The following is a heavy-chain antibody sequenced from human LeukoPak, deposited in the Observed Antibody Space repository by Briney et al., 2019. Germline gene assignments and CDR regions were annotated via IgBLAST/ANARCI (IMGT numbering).Heavy chain of an antibody. CDR2: INPDGSTS. CDR3: ARDMNYYDSSDEQAFDI. D-gene: IGHD3-22*01. V-gene: IGHV3-74*01. Sequence: GGSLRLSCAASGFSFSTYWMHWVRQAPGKGLVWVARINPDGSTSSYADSVKGRLTISRDNAKNTLYLQMNSLRAEDTAVYYCARDMNYYDSSDEQAFDIWGQGTMVTVSS. J-gene: IGHJ3*02. CDR1: GFSFSTYW.